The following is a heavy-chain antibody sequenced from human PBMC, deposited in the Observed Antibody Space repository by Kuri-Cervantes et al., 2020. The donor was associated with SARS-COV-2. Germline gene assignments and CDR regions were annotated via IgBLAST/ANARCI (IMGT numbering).Heavy chain of an antibody. V-gene: IGHV3-48*02. CDR1: GFTFSTYS. J-gene: IGHJ4*02. CDR2: ISSSSSTI. D-gene: IGHD5-12*01. Sequence: ETLSPTCAAYGFTFSTYSMNWVRPAPGKGLEWVSYISSSSSTIYYADSVEGRFTISRDNAKNSLYLQMNSLRDEDTAVYYCARDANYGSRLPRKFDYWGQGTLVTVSS. CDR3: ARDANYGSRLPRKFDY.